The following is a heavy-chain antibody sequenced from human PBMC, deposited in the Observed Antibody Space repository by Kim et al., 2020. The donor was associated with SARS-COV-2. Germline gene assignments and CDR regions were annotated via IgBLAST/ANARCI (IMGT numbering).Heavy chain of an antibody. CDR3: ARTSNRGFYN. J-gene: IGHJ4*02. V-gene: IGHV3-74*01. Sequence: IFAESVKGRFTISTYNARNPLYRQMNSLRAEDTAVYYCARTSNRGFYNWGQGTLVTVSS. D-gene: IGHD3-16*01.